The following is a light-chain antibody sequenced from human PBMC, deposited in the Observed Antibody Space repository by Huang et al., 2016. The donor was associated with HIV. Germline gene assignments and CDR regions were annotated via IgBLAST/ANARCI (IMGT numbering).Light chain of an antibody. CDR2: GAS. J-gene: IGKJ4*01. V-gene: IGKV3-20*01. CDR3: QQYGESSPVT. CDR1: QTITSSY. Sequence: EIVLTQSPGTLSLSPGERATLSCRASQTITSSYLAWYQMTPGQAPRLLIYGASSRATGIPDRFSGSVSGTDFTLTITRVEPEDFAVYYCQQYGESSPVTFGGGTKVEIK.